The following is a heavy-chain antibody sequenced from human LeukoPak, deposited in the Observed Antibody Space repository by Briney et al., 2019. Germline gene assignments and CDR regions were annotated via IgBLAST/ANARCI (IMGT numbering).Heavy chain of an antibody. CDR1: GYTLTELS. J-gene: IGHJ4*02. V-gene: IGHV1-24*01. CDR3: ATGINQLLLFDY. D-gene: IGHD2-2*01. CDR2: FDPEDGET. Sequence: ASVKVSCKVSGYTLTELSMHWVRQAPGTGLEWMGGFDPEDGETIYAQKFQGRVTMTEDTSTDTAYMELSSLRSEDTAVYYCATGINQLLLFDYWGQGTLVTVSS.